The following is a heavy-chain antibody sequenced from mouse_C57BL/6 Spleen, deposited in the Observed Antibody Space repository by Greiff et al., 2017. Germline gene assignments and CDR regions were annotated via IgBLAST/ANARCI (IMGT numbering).Heavy chain of an antibody. CDR2: IWSGGST. J-gene: IGHJ3*01. D-gene: IGHD1-1*01. Sequence: QVQLKESGPGLVQPSQSLSITCTVSGFSLTCYGVHWVRQSPGKGLEWLGVIWSGGSTDYNAAFISRLSISKDNSKSQVFFKMNSLQADDTAIYYCARNGDYGSSVFAYWSREPLVSVSA. V-gene: IGHV2-2*01. CDR3: ARNGDYGSSVFAY. CDR1: GFSLTCYG.